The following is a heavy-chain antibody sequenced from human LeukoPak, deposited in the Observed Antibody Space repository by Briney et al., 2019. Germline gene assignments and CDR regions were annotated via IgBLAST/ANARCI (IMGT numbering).Heavy chain of an antibody. CDR3: GKAYCGSPSCFTGGWFDP. Sequence: SETLSLTCTVSGYSIISGYSWEWIRQPPGKGLEWIGSFHYSGSTYYNPSLMSRVTISGDTSKNQFSLRLSSVTAADTAVYYCGKAYCGSPSCFTGGWFDPWGQGTLVTVSS. J-gene: IGHJ5*02. V-gene: IGHV4-38-2*02. CDR2: FHYSGST. D-gene: IGHD2-2*02. CDR1: GYSIISGYS.